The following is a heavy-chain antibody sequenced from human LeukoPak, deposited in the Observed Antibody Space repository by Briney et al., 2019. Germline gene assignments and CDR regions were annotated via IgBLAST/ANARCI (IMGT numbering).Heavy chain of an antibody. CDR3: ARLYYYDSSGYPPDY. J-gene: IGHJ4*02. D-gene: IGHD3-22*01. V-gene: IGHV1-2*02. CDR1: GYTFTGYY. CDR2: INPNSGGT. Sequence: ASVKVSCKASGYTFTGYYMHWERQAPGQGLEWMGWINPNSGGTNYAQKFQGRVTMTRDTSISTAYMELSRLRSDDTAAYYCARLYYYDSSGYPPDYWGQGTLVTVSS.